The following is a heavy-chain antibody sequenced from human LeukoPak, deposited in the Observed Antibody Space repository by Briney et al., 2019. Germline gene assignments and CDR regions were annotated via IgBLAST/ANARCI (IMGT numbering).Heavy chain of an antibody. CDR2: IIPIFGTA. CDR1: GGTFSSYA. D-gene: IGHD2-2*01. CDR3: ARGPGVVPAARRWFGYYYMDV. J-gene: IGHJ6*03. V-gene: IGHV1-69*06. Sequence: AASVKVSCKASGGTFSSYAISWVRQAPGQGLEWMGGIIPIFGTANYAQKFQGRVTITADKSTSTAYMELSSLRSEDTAVYYCARGPGVVPAARRWFGYYYMDVWGKGTTVTISS.